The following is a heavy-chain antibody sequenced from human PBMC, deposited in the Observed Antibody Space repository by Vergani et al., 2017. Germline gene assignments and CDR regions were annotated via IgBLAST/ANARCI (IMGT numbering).Heavy chain of an antibody. CDR2: IGVDGDR. CDR1: GFTFSSND. Sequence: VESGGGLVQPGGSLRLSCTVSGFTFSSNDFHWVRQTAGKGLEWVSSIGVDGDRYYSDSVKGRFTISRDNGQSYLYLDMDNLRVEDTAVYFCAKEFWGTGNCYGWNHLEVWGEGTSVTVSS. CDR3: AKEFWGTGNCYGWNHLEV. J-gene: IGHJ6*04. V-gene: IGHV3-13*01. D-gene: IGHD1-1*01.